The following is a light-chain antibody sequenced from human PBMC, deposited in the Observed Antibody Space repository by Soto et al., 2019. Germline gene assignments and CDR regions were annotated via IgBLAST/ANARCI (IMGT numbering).Light chain of an antibody. CDR2: AAS. J-gene: IGKJ5*01. Sequence: DIQLTQSPSFLSASVGDRVTITCRASQGISSYLAWYQQKPGKAPKLLIYAASNLQSGVPSRFSGSGSGTEFTLTISSLQPEDFATYYCQPLNSYPPTFGQGTRLEIK. CDR3: QPLNSYPPT. CDR1: QGISSY. V-gene: IGKV1-9*01.